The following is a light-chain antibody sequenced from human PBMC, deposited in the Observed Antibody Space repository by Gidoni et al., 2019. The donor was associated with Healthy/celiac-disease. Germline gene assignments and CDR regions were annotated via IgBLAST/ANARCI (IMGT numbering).Light chain of an antibody. CDR1: QSVSSSY. J-gene: IGKJ1*01. CDR2: GPS. V-gene: IGKV3-20*01. CDR3: QQSRA. Sequence: DIVLTQSPGTLSLSPGERATLSCRASQSVSSSYLAWSQQKPGQAPRLLIYGPSSRATGIPDRFSGSGSGTDFTLTISRLEPEDFAVYYCQQSRACGQGTKVEIK.